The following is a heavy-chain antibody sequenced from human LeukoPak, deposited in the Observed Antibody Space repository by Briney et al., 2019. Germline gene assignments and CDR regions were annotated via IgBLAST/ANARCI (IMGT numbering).Heavy chain of an antibody. CDR3: ARRWSFDH. J-gene: IGHJ4*02. CDR1: GFTFNIYA. V-gene: IGHV3-30*04. Sequence: GRSLRLSCAASGFTFNIYAMHWVRQAPGKGLEWVAVISYDESDKYYADSVKGRFTISRDNSKNTLYLQMNSLRVEDTAVYYCARRWSFDHWGQGTLVTVSS. D-gene: IGHD6-13*01. CDR2: ISYDESDK.